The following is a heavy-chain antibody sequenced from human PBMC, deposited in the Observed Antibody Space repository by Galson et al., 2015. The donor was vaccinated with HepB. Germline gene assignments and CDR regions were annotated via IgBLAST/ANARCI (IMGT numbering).Heavy chain of an antibody. D-gene: IGHD2-21*01. CDR1: GGSTNSGDYY. J-gene: IGHJ6*03. CDR3: ARSLGDLNGSQHIDV. V-gene: IGHV4-30-4*01. CDR2: IYYSGTF. Sequence: TLSLTCTVSGGSTNSGDYYWTWIRQPPGKGLEWIGYIYYSGTFYYNPSLQSRVAISLDTSKNQFSLRLNSVTAADTAVYYCARSLGDLNGSQHIDVWGEGTTVTVSS.